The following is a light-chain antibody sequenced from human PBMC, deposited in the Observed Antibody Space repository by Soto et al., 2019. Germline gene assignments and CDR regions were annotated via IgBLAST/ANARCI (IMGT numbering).Light chain of an antibody. Sequence: EIVLTQSPATLSLSPGERATLSCRASQSVRTYLVWFQQKPGQAPRLLISNASNRATGIPARFSGSGSGTDFTLTISSLEAEDFAVYYCHQRSNWPRTFGGGTKVDIK. V-gene: IGKV3-11*01. CDR1: QSVRTY. J-gene: IGKJ4*01. CDR2: NAS. CDR3: HQRSNWPRT.